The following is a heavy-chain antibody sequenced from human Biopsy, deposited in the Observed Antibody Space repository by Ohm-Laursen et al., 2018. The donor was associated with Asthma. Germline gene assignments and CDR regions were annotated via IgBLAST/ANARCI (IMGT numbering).Heavy chain of an antibody. D-gene: IGHD4-23*01. J-gene: IGHJ3*02. CDR1: GFTVSTNG. CDR3: ARAYGGSFFSGSFDI. CDR2: IYSGGGT. Sequence: GSLRLSCSASGFTVSTNGMSWVRQPPGKGLEWVSVIYSGGGTYYADSVQGRVTISRDNSKNTLSLQMNSLRAEDTAVYYCARAYGGSFFSGSFDIWGHGTMVTVSS. V-gene: IGHV3-53*01.